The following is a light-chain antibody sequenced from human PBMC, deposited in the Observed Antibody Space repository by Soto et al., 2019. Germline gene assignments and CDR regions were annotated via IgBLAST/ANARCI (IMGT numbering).Light chain of an antibody. CDR2: DAS. V-gene: IGKV1-5*01. J-gene: IGKJ2*01. Sequence: DIQMTQSPSTLSASVGDRVTITCRASQSISNWLAWYQQKPGKAPKLLIYDASSLASGVPSRFSGSGSGTEFTLTISSLQPDDFATHYCQKYNSYLYTFGQGTKLEIK. CDR1: QSISNW. CDR3: QKYNSYLYT.